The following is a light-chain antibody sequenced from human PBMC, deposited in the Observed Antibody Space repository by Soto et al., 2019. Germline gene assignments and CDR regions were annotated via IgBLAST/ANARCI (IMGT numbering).Light chain of an antibody. CDR3: SSYPSRSTSTYV. CDR1: SSDVGGYNY. J-gene: IGLJ1*01. Sequence: QSALSQPASVSGSPGQSITISCTGTSSDVGGYNYVSWYQQHPGKAPKLMIYEVSNRPSGVSNRFSGSKSGNTASLTISGLQAEDEADYYCSSYPSRSTSTYVFGTGTKV. CDR2: EVS. V-gene: IGLV2-14*01.